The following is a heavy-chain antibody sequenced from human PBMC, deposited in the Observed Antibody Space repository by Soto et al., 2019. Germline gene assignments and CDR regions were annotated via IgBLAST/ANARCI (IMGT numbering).Heavy chain of an antibody. Sequence: PGGSLRLSCAASGFTFSYYGMHWVRQAPGKGLVWVSRIHSDGSSTTYADFVKGRFIISRDNARNTVDLQMNSVRVEDTAVYYCARGDRGAFDLWGQGTVVTVSS. V-gene: IGHV3-74*01. CDR1: GFTFSYYG. J-gene: IGHJ3*01. CDR3: ARGDRGAFDL. D-gene: IGHD1-26*01. CDR2: IHSDGSST.